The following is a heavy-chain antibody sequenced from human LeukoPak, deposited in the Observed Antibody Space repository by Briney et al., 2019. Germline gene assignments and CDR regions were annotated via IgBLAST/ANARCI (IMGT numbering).Heavy chain of an antibody. Sequence: SETLSLTCTVSGGSISSYYWSWIRQPPGKGLEWIGYIYYSGSTNYNPSLKSRVTISVDTSKNQFSMKLSSVTAADTAVYYCAREGFWSGSFDYWGQGTLVTVSS. CDR3: AREGFWSGSFDY. CDR1: GGSISSYY. CDR2: IYYSGST. V-gene: IGHV4-59*01. J-gene: IGHJ4*02. D-gene: IGHD3-3*01.